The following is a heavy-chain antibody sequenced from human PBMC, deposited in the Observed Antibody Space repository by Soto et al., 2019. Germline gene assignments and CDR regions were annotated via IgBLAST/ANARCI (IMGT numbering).Heavy chain of an antibody. CDR2: ISSSSSYI. V-gene: IGHV3-21*01. CDR3: ATSIPDGDWAHTGFDY. Sequence: EVQLVESGGGLVKPGGSLRLSCAASGFTFSSYSMNWVRQAPGKGLEWVSSISSSSSYIYYADSVKGRFTISRDNAKNSLYLQMNSLRAEDTAVYYCATSIPDGDWAHTGFDYWGQGTLVTVSS. J-gene: IGHJ4*02. D-gene: IGHD4-17*01. CDR1: GFTFSSYS.